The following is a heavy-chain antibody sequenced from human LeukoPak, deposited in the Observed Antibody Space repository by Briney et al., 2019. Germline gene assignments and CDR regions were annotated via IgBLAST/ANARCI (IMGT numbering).Heavy chain of an antibody. Sequence: PSETLSLTCAVYGGSFSGYYWSWIRQPPGKGLEWIGEINHSGSTNYNPSLKSRVTISVDTSKNQFSLKLSSVTAADTAVYYCARGPDGLRYSYYYYGMDVWGQGTTVTVSS. CDR1: GGSFSGYY. D-gene: IGHD3-3*01. CDR2: INHSGST. CDR3: ARGPDGLRYSYYYYGMDV. J-gene: IGHJ6*02. V-gene: IGHV4-34*01.